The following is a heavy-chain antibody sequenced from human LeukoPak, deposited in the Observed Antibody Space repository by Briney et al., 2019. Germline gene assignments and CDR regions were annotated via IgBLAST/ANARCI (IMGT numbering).Heavy chain of an antibody. J-gene: IGHJ5*02. V-gene: IGHV4-59*01. Sequence: PSETLSLTCTVSGGSISSYYWSWIRQPPGKGLEWIGYIYYSGSTNYNPSLKSRVTISVDTSKNQFSLKLSSVTAADTAVYYCARVDYDFWSGQPANWFDPWGQGTLVTVSS. CDR2: IYYSGST. CDR3: ARVDYDFWSGQPANWFDP. D-gene: IGHD3-3*01. CDR1: GGSISSYY.